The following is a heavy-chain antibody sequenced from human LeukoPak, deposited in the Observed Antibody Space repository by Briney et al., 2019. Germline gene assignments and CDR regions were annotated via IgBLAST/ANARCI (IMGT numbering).Heavy chain of an antibody. CDR2: IYTSGST. Sequence: SETLSLTCTVSGGSISSYYLSWIRQPAGKGLEWIGRIYTSGSTNYNPSLKRRVTMSVDTSKNQFSLKLGSVTAADTAVYYCARDKEYSSSGFDPWGQGTLVTVSS. CDR1: GGSISSYY. CDR3: ARDKEYSSSGFDP. J-gene: IGHJ5*02. D-gene: IGHD6-6*01. V-gene: IGHV4-4*07.